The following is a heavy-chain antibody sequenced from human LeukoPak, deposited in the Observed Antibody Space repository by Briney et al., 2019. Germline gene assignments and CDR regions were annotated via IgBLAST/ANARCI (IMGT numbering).Heavy chain of an antibody. J-gene: IGHJ6*02. D-gene: IGHD6-6*01. CDR2: IRSKAYGGTT. V-gene: IGHV3-49*04. CDR1: GFTFGDYA. CDR3: TRVRIAARRYYYYGMDV. Sequence: GGSLRLSCTASGFTFGDYAMSWVRQAPGKGLEWVGFIRSKAYGGTTEYAASVKGRFTISRDDSKSIAYLQMNSLRTEDTAVYYCTRVRIAARRYYYYGMDVWGQGTTVTVSS.